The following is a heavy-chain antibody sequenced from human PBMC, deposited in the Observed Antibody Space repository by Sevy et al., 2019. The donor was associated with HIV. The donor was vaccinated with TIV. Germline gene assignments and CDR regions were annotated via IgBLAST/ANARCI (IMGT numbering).Heavy chain of an antibody. CDR3: ARERITMVEGVFITTYYHYGMDV. D-gene: IGHD3-10*01. J-gene: IGHJ6*02. CDR1: GYTFSNYY. CDR2: LTPSIGGT. Sequence: ASVKVSCKASGYTFSNYYMVWGRQCPGQGLEWIRRLTPSIGGTNYAQKFPGRVTMTRETSIRTAYMELTRLRSDDTAVYYCARERITMVEGVFITTYYHYGMDVWGQGTTVTVSS. V-gene: IGHV1-2*06.